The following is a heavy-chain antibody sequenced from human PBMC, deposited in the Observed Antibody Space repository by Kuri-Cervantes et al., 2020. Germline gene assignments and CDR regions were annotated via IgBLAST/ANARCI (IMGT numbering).Heavy chain of an antibody. CDR2: ISAYNCNT. CDR3: ARAVATYGDYRRNFDY. V-gene: IGHV1-18*01. Sequence: ASMKVCCKASCYTFTSYGISWVRQAPGQGLEWMGWISAYNCNTNYAQKLQGRVTMTTDTSTSTAYMELRSLRSDDTAVYYCARAVATYGDYRRNFDYWGQGTLVTVSS. D-gene: IGHD4-17*01. CDR1: CYTFTSYG. J-gene: IGHJ4*02.